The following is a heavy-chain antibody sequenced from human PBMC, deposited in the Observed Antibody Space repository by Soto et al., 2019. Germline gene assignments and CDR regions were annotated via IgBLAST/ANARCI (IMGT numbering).Heavy chain of an antibody. CDR2: VYYSGST. CDR1: GVSINNYY. J-gene: IGHJ4*02. V-gene: IGHV4-59*01. Sequence: SETLSLTCTVSGVSINNYYWSWIRQPPGKGLEWLGYVYYSGSTKYNPSLESRVTISVDTSKNQFSLKLISVTAADTAVYYCARVIRSSWYFDFWGQGTQVTVSS. D-gene: IGHD6-13*01. CDR3: ARVIRSSWYFDF.